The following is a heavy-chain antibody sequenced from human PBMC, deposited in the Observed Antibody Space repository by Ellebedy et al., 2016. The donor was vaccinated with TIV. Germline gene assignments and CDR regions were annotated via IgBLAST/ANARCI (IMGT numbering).Heavy chain of an antibody. D-gene: IGHD2-21*02. Sequence: PGGSLRLSCAASGFTFSSYGMHWVRQAPGKGLEWVAVIWYDGSNKYYADSVKGRFTISRDNSKNTLYLQMNSLRAEDTAVYYCARNRGYCGGDCYSSLDGMDVWGQGTTVTVSS. J-gene: IGHJ6*02. CDR3: ARNRGYCGGDCYSSLDGMDV. V-gene: IGHV3-33*01. CDR1: GFTFSSYG. CDR2: IWYDGSNK.